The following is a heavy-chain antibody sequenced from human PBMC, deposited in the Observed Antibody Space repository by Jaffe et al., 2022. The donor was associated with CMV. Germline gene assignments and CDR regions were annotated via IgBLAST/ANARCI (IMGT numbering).Heavy chain of an antibody. CDR3: ARRAYGGNSIKYFDY. V-gene: IGHV5-10-1*03. J-gene: IGHJ4*02. CDR1: GYSFTSYW. D-gene: IGHD4-17*01. Sequence: EVQLVQSGAEVKKPGESLRISCKGSGYSFTSYWISWVRQMPGKGLEWMGRIDPSDSYTNYSPSFQGHVTISADKSISTAYLQWSSLKASDTAMYYCARRAYGGNSIKYFDYWGQGTLVTVSS. CDR2: IDPSDSYT.